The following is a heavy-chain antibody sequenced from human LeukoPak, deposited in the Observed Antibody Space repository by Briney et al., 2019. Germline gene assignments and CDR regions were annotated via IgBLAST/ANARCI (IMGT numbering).Heavy chain of an antibody. Sequence: ASVKVSCRPSGYSFTGYYMHWVRQAPGQGLEWMGWINPDSGGTNYAQKFQGRVTMTRDTSTSTVYMQLSRLRSDDTAVYYCAGAGYSGNYYYYFDFWGQGTLVTVSS. D-gene: IGHD1-26*01. J-gene: IGHJ4*02. CDR3: AGAGYSGNYYYYFDF. CDR1: GYSFTGYY. V-gene: IGHV1-2*02. CDR2: INPDSGGT.